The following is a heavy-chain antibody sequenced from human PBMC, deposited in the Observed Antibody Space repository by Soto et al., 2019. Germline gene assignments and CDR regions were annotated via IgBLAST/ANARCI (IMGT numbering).Heavy chain of an antibody. Sequence: QVQLQESGPGLVKPSQTLSLTCTVSGGSISSAAYYWSWIRQHPGKGLEGIGYISHSGSTYYNPSLKSLVIISVDTSKNQFSLSLTSVTAADTAVYYCSREYTYCSNCLDCWGQGALVTVSS. J-gene: IGHJ4*02. V-gene: IGHV4-31*01. D-gene: IGHD2-21*01. CDR1: GGSISSAAYY. CDR3: SREYTYCSNCLDC. CDR2: ISHSGST.